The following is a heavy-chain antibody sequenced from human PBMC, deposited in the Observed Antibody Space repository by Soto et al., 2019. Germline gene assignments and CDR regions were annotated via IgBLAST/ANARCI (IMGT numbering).Heavy chain of an antibody. Sequence: ASVKVSCNASGYTFSSYAMHWVRQAHGQRLEWMGWINAGYGNTKSSQKFQDRVTISRDTSASTAYMELTSLRSEDTAVYYCARDTGDGTFDFWGQGTLVTVSS. CDR2: INAGYGNT. V-gene: IGHV1-3*01. J-gene: IGHJ4*02. CDR3: ARDTGDGTFDF. D-gene: IGHD7-27*01. CDR1: GYTFSSYA.